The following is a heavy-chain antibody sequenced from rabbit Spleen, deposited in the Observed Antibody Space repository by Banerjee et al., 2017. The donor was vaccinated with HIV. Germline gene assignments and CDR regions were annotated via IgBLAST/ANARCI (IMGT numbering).Heavy chain of an antibody. Sequence: QEHLVESGGGLVKPEGSLKLSCTGSGFSFSNKAVMCWVRQAPGKGLEWISCIDTSDGDTDYANWPKGRFTISKTSSTTVTLQMTSLTAADTATYFCARNYVNAFDPWGPCTLVTAS. V-gene: IGHV1S45*01. D-gene: IGHD1-1*01. J-gene: IGHJ2*01. CDR2: IDTSDGDT. CDR3: ARNYVNAFDP. CDR1: GFSFSNKAV.